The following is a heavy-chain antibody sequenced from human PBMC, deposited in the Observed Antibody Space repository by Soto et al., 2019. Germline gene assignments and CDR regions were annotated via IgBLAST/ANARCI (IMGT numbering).Heavy chain of an antibody. Sequence: GGSLRLSCEASGFTFSTFWMHWVRQAPGKGLVWVSRINSDGSSTYYADSVRGRVTISRDNAKNTLYLQLNSLRPEDTAVYYCARDFQYWGQGTLVTVSS. CDR1: GFTFSTFW. CDR3: ARDFQY. CDR2: INSDGSST. V-gene: IGHV3-74*01. J-gene: IGHJ4*02.